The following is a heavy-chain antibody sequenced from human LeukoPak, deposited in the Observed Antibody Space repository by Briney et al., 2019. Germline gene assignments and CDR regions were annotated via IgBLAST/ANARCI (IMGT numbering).Heavy chain of an antibody. CDR1: GCSISSSSYH. CDR2: IYSGGST. Sequence: SETLSLTCTVSGCSISSSSYHWGWIRQPPGKGLEWIGTIYSGGSTYYNSSLKSRVTISIDTSNNQFFLKLNSVTAADTAVYYCARQRGKMRYFDFVALDYWGQGTLVTVSS. D-gene: IGHD3-9*01. V-gene: IGHV4-39*01. CDR3: ARQRGKMRYFDFVALDY. J-gene: IGHJ4*02.